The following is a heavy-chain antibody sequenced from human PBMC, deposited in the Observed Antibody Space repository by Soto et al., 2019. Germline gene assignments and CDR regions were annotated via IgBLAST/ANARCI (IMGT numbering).Heavy chain of an antibody. CDR3: ARGSKLLQLIRLFDP. CDR2: ISGYDGET. J-gene: IGHJ5*02. Sequence: QVQLVQSGGEVKKPGASVKVSCKASGYSFSTYAITWVRQAPGQGLEWMGWISGYDGETKYAQRFQGRVTMTTDTSTSTGYMELRSLRSDDTAVYYCARGSKLLQLIRLFDPWGQGTLVTVSS. CDR1: GYSFSTYA. V-gene: IGHV1-18*01. D-gene: IGHD6-13*01.